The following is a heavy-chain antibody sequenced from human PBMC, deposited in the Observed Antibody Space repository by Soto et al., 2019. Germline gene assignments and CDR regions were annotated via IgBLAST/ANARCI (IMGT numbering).Heavy chain of an antibody. Sequence: SVKVSCKASGDTFSSYSISWVRQAPGQGLEWMGGIVPIFGTTVYAPRLQGRLTITADGPTSTSYMELSGLTFEDTVVYYCAANSLGGGSQGDVWGQGTTVTVSS. CDR1: GDTFSSYS. CDR3: AANSLGGGSQGDV. CDR2: IVPIFGTT. V-gene: IGHV1-69*13. J-gene: IGHJ6*02. D-gene: IGHD3-10*01.